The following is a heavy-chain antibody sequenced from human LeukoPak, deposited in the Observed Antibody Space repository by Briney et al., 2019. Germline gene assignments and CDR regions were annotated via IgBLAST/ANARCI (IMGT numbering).Heavy chain of an antibody. D-gene: IGHD6-6*01. Sequence: PGGSLRLSCAASGFTFSRSGMHWVRQAPGKGLEWVAVISYDGSNKYYADSVKGRFTISRDNSKNTLYLQMNSLRAEDTAVYYCAKGGDIAARPFAVYYWGQGTLVTVSS. J-gene: IGHJ4*02. CDR2: ISYDGSNK. CDR3: AKGGDIAARPFAVYY. V-gene: IGHV3-30*18. CDR1: GFTFSRSG.